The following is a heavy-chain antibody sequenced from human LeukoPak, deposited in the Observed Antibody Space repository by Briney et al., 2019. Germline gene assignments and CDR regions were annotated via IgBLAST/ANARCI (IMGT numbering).Heavy chain of an antibody. CDR3: AISYYDFWSVYFDY. CDR2: ISGSGGST. Sequence: GGSLRLSCAASGFTFSSYVMSWVRQAPGKGLEWVSIISGSGGSTYYADSVKGRFTISRDNSKNTLYLQVNSLRAEDTAVYYCAISYYDFWSVYFDYWGQGTLVTVSS. D-gene: IGHD3-3*01. V-gene: IGHV3-23*01. CDR1: GFTFSSYV. J-gene: IGHJ4*02.